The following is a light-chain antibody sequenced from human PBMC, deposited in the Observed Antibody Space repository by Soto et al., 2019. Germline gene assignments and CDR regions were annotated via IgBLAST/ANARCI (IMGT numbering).Light chain of an antibody. J-gene: IGKJ3*01. CDR2: DAS. CDR3: QHYNTYSMS. CDR1: QSVSYW. V-gene: IGKV1-5*01. Sequence: DIQMTQSPSTLSTSVGARVTITCRASQSVSYWLAWYQQKPGKGPNLLIYDASILASGVPSRFSGGGFGTDFTLNISCLQPDDSAIYYCQHYNTYSMSFGPGTKVELK.